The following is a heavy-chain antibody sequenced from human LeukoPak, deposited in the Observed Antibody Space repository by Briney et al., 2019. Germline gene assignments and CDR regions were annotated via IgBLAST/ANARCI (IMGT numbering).Heavy chain of an antibody. D-gene: IGHD6-13*01. CDR2: IYYSGST. CDR1: GGSISSSSYY. V-gene: IGHV4-39*01. J-gene: IGHJ6*03. CDR3: ARRLIAAAGSYYYMDV. Sequence: SETLSLTCTVSGGSISSSSYYWGWIRQPPGKGLEWIGSIYYSGSTYYNPSLKSRVTISVDTSKNQFSLKLSSVTAADTAVYYCARRLIAAAGSYYYMDVWGKGTTVTISS.